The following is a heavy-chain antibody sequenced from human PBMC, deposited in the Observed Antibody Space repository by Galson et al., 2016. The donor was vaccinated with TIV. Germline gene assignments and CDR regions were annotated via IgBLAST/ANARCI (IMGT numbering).Heavy chain of an antibody. Sequence: SETLSLTCTVSGGSISSYNWSWIRKPAGKGLEWIGRIYSSGSTKYNTSLKSRVTMSVDTSKNQFSLNLKSVTAADTAGYYCARQSLAVAGAPFDPWGQGTLVTVSS. CDR3: ARQSLAVAGAPFDP. V-gene: IGHV4-4*07. D-gene: IGHD6-19*01. CDR1: GGSISSYN. J-gene: IGHJ5*02. CDR2: IYSSGST.